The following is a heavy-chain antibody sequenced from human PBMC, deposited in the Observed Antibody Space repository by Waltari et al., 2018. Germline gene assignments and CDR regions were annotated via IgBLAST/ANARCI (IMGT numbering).Heavy chain of an antibody. CDR2: IDPSDSYT. CDR1: GSSFTSYW. Sequence: EVQLVQSGAEVKKPGESLRISCKGSGSSFTSYWISWVRQMPGKGREWMGRIDPSDSYTNYSPSFQGHVTISADKSISTAYLQWSSLKASDTAMYYCARQLSSSGPFDYWGQGTLVTVSS. V-gene: IGHV5-10-1*03. D-gene: IGHD6-6*01. CDR3: ARQLSSSGPFDY. J-gene: IGHJ4*02.